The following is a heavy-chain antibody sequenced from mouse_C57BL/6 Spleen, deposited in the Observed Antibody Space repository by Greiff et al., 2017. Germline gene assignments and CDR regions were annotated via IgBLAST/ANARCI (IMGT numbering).Heavy chain of an antibody. V-gene: IGHV1-82*01. D-gene: IGHD2-10*02. J-gene: IGHJ2*01. CDR1: GYAFSSSW. CDR2: IYPGDGDT. Sequence: QVQLQQSGPELVKPGASVKISCKASGYAFSSSWMHWVKQRPGKGLEWIGRIYPGDGDTNYNGKFKGKATLTADTSSSTAYMQLSSLTSADSAVYVCVRGDGYEDDFDDWGQGTTLTAAS. CDR3: VRGDGYEDDFDD.